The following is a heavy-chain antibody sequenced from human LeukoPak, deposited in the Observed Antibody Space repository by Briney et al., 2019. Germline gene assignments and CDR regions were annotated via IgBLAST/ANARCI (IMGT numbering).Heavy chain of an antibody. CDR3: ARGRSGSTL. Sequence: PSETLSLTCAVYGGSFSGYYWSWIRQPPGKGLEWIGEINHSGSTNYNPSLKSRVTISVDTSKNQFSLKPSSVTAADTAVYYCARGRSGSTLWGQGTLVTVSS. D-gene: IGHD3-10*01. CDR2: INHSGST. J-gene: IGHJ4*02. V-gene: IGHV4-34*01. CDR1: GGSFSGYY.